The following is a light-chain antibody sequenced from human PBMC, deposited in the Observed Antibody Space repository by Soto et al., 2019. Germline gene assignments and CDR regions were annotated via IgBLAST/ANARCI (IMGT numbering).Light chain of an antibody. CDR3: TSHTGGGSLDV. J-gene: IGLJ1*01. V-gene: IGLV2-14*01. CDR1: RSDVGANHY. Sequence: QSALTQPASVSGSPGQSITTSCTGTRSDVGANHYASWYQQYPGEAPKVIIYEVTNRPSGVSNRFSGSKSDHTASLTISGLQAEDEADYYCTSHTGGGSLDVFGTGTKVTVL. CDR2: EVT.